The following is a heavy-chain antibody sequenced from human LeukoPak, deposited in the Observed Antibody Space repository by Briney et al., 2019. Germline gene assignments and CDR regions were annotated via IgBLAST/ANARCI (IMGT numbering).Heavy chain of an antibody. V-gene: IGHV4-61*01. J-gene: IGHJ5*02. D-gene: IGHD2-15*01. CDR2: IYYSGST. Sequence: SETLSLTCTVSGGSVSSGSYYWSWIRQPPGKGLEWIGYIYYSGSTNYNPSLKSRVTISVDTSKNQFSLKLSSVTAADTAVYYCARASGYCSGGSCYSYWFDPWGQGTLVTVSS. CDR3: ARASGYCSGGSCYSYWFDP. CDR1: GGSVSSGSYY.